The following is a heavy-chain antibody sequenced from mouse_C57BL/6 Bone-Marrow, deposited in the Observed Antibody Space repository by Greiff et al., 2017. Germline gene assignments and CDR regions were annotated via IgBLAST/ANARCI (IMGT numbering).Heavy chain of an antibody. V-gene: IGHV1-69*01. Sequence: VQLQQPGAELVMPGASVKLSCKASGYTFTSYWMHWVKQRPGQGLEWIGEIDPSDSYTNYNQKFKGKSTLTVDKSSSTAYMQLSSLTSEDSAVYYCALYLSMDYWGQGTSVTVSS. CDR1: GYTFTSYW. CDR2: IDPSDSYT. CDR3: ALYLSMDY. J-gene: IGHJ4*01. D-gene: IGHD1-3*01.